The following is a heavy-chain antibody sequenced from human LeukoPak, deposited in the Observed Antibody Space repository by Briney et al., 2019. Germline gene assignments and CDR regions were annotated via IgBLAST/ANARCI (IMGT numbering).Heavy chain of an antibody. CDR1: GGSISSSSYY. D-gene: IGHD3-22*01. J-gene: IGHJ5*02. V-gene: IGHV4-39*07. CDR3: ARGSRIGGTYYYDSSGRHYNWFDP. Sequence: SETLSLTCIVSGGSISSSSYYWGWIRQPPGKGLEWIGSIYYSGSTYYNPSLKSRVTISVDRSKNQFSLKLTSVTAADTAVYYCARGSRIGGTYYYDSSGRHYNWFDPWGQGTLVTVSS. CDR2: IYYSGST.